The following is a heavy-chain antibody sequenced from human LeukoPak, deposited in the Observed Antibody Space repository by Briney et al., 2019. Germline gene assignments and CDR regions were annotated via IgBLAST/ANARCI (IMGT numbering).Heavy chain of an antibody. CDR3: ARDRGYSGYDWPRDFDS. D-gene: IGHD5-12*01. Sequence: PGGSPRLSCAVSGFTFSAYSMHWVRQAPGKGLEWVSSISSSNNYIYYADSVKGRFTISKDNAENSLFLQMNSLRAEDTAVYYCARDRGYSGYDWPRDFDSWGQGTLVTVSS. V-gene: IGHV3-21*01. J-gene: IGHJ4*02. CDR1: GFTFSAYS. CDR2: ISSSNNYI.